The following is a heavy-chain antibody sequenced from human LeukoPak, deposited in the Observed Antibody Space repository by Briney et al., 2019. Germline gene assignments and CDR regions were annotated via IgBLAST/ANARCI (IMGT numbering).Heavy chain of an antibody. CDR1: GFTFNNAW. CDR2: IKSKIDGGTT. CDR3: TTDSFTLVVPAAKGP. D-gene: IGHD2-2*01. Sequence: GGSLRIFCAASGFTFNNAWMSWVRQAPGKGLEWVGRIKSKIDGGTTEYAAPVKGRFTISRDDSKNTLYLQMNSLKTEDTAVYYCTTDSFTLVVPAAKGPWGQGALVTVSS. V-gene: IGHV3-15*01. J-gene: IGHJ5*02.